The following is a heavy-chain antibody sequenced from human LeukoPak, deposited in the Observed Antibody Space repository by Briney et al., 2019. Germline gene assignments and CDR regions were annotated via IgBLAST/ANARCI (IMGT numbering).Heavy chain of an antibody. J-gene: IGHJ4*02. CDR1: GGSISSYY. Sequence: SETLSLTCAVSGGSISSYYRSWIRQPPGKGLEWIGYIYYSGSTNYNPSLKSRVTISVDTSKNQFSLKLSSVTAADTAVYYCARVGDWNDLVYWGQGTLVTVPS. CDR2: IYYSGST. CDR3: ARVGDWNDLVY. D-gene: IGHD1-1*01. V-gene: IGHV4-59*01.